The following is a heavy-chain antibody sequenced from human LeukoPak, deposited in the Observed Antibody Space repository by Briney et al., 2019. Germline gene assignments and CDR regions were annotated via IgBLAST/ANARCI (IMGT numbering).Heavy chain of an antibody. V-gene: IGHV1-18*04. CDR3: ARRDYYGSGSYYDAFDI. J-gene: IGHJ3*02. Sequence: ASVKVSCKASGYTFTSYGISCVRQAPGRGLEWMGWISAYNGNTNYAQKLQGRVTMTTDTSTSTAYMELRSLRSDDTAVYYCARRDYYGSGSYYDAFDIWGQGTMVTVSS. CDR1: GYTFTSYG. D-gene: IGHD3-10*01. CDR2: ISAYNGNT.